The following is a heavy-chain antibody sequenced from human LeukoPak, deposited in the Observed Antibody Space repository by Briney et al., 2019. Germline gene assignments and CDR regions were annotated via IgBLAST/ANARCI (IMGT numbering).Heavy chain of an antibody. CDR2: TKYDSSDR. CDR3: ARLMTETGTYSYYFDK. V-gene: IGHV3-7*01. CDR1: GFTFSDYW. D-gene: IGHD3-9*01. J-gene: IGHJ4*02. Sequence: GGSLRLSCAASGFTFSDYWMIWVRQAPGKGLEWLPNTKYDSSDRFYVDSVKGRFTISRDNAQNSVFLQMNSLRAEDTAVYYCARLMTETGTYSYYFDKWGQGTLVTVSS.